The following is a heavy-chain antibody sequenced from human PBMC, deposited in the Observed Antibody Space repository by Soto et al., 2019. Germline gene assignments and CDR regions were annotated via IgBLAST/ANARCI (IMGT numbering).Heavy chain of an antibody. CDR1: GYTFINYD. CDR3: ARGRKSFYFDS. V-gene: IGHV1-8*01. CDR2: MNPNSGNT. J-gene: IGHJ4*02. Sequence: QVQLVQSGAEVKKPGASVRVSCKTSGYTFINYDINWVRQAPGQGLEWMGWMNPNSGNTVYAQNFQGRVTMTGNSSISTAYMDLGSLRSVDTAGYYCARGRKSFYFDSWGQGTLVTVSS.